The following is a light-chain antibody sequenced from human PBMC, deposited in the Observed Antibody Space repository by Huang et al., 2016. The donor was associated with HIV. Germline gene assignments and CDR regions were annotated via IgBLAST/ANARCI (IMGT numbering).Light chain of an antibody. CDR2: AAS. J-gene: IGKJ5*01. Sequence: IQLNQSPSSLSASVGDRVAITCRASQDIGNSLAWYQQRPGKAPKPLIYAASNLQGGVSSRFSGSVSGTYFTLTINDLQPEDFTTYYCQQLKDYPVTFGQGTRLDIE. CDR3: QQLKDYPVT. CDR1: QDIGNS. V-gene: IGKV1-9*01.